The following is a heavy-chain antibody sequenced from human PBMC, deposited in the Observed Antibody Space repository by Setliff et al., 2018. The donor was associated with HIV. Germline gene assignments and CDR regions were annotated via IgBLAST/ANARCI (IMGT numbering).Heavy chain of an antibody. CDR2: ISPYSGNT. CDR3: ARDFASTSSSRWYLPGNNWIDR. CDR1: GYTFTTYG. J-gene: IGHJ5*02. D-gene: IGHD6-13*01. Sequence: ASVKVSCKASGYTFTTYGISWVRQAPGQGLQWLGWISPYSGNTNFAQKLQCRVTMTTDTSTSTAYMELRNLRSDDTAVYYCARDFASTSSSRWYLPGNNWIDRWGQGTLVTVSS. V-gene: IGHV1-18*01.